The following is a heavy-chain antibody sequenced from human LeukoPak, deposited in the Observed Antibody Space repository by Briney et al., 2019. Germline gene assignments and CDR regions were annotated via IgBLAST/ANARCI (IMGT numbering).Heavy chain of an antibody. V-gene: IGHV1-2*06. Sequence: ASVKVSCKASGYTFTGYYMHWVRQAPGQGLEGMGRINPNSGGTNYAQKFQGRVTMTRDTSISTAYMELSRLRSDDTAVYYCARDGWELLHFDYWGQGTLVTVSS. J-gene: IGHJ4*02. D-gene: IGHD1-26*01. CDR1: GYTFTGYY. CDR3: ARDGWELLHFDY. CDR2: INPNSGGT.